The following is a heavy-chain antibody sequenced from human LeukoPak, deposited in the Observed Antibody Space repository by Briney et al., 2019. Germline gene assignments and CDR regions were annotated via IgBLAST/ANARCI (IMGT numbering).Heavy chain of an antibody. CDR2: FDPEDGET. J-gene: IGHJ6*03. Sequence: ASVKVSCKVSGYTLTELSMHWVRQAPGKGLERMGGFDPEDGETIYAQKFQGRVTMTEDTSTDTAYMELSSLRSEDTAVYYCATAWGGRYYYYMDVWGKGTTVTVSS. D-gene: IGHD3-16*01. CDR3: ATAWGGRYYYYMDV. CDR1: GYTLTELS. V-gene: IGHV1-24*01.